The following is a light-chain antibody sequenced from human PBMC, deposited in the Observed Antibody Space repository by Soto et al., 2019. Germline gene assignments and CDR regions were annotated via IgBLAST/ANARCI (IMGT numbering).Light chain of an antibody. V-gene: IGKV2-30*01. CDR2: KVS. CDR1: QSLVTSDGNTY. Sequence: DVAMTQSPLSLPVTQGQPASISCRSTQSLVTSDGNTYLSWFQQRPGQAPRRLIYKVSNRDSRVPDSFSGSGSGSDVTLKISSLEAVDVGIYYCMQTTYWPYTSGQGTKVDIK. CDR3: MQTTYWPYT. J-gene: IGKJ2*01.